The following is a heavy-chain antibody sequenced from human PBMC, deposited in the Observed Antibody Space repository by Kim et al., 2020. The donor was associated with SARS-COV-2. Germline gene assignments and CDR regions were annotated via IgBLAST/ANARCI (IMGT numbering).Heavy chain of an antibody. CDR3: ARDPYGGVLFYYYGMDV. Sequence: GGSLRLSCAASGFTFSSYSMNWVRQAPGKGLEWVSSISSSSSYIYYADSVKGQFTISRDNAKNSLYLQMNSLRAEDTAVYYCARDPYGGVLFYYYGMDVWGQGTTVTVSS. CDR2: ISSSSSYI. J-gene: IGHJ6*02. CDR1: GFTFSSYS. V-gene: IGHV3-21*01. D-gene: IGHD4-17*01.